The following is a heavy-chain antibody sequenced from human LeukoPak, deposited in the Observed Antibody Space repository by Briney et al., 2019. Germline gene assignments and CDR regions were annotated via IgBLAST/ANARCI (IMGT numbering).Heavy chain of an antibody. CDR1: GFTFSNYG. V-gene: IGHV3-30*03. J-gene: IGHJ4*02. CDR3: ARVSLERQLWLPFDY. D-gene: IGHD5-18*01. Sequence: PGRSLRLSCAGSGFTFSNYGIHWVRQAPGKGLEWVTAISYDGSLKYYADSVRGRFTISRDNSKNTLYLQMNSLRTDDTAVYYCARVSLERQLWLPFDYCGQGTLVTVSS. CDR2: ISYDGSLK.